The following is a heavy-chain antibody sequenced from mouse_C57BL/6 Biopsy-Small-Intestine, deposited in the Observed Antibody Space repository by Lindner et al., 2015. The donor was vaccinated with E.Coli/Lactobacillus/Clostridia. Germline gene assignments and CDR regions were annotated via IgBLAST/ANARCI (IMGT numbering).Heavy chain of an antibody. Sequence: SVKVSCKASGYTLSDYYIHWVRQAPGQGPEWMGWMNPKRGYTNYAQRFRGRVTMTRDMSITTAFMELTGLRSDDTAIYYCARYPYFYDNTGYVKYYYYGMDVWGQGTTVTVSS. J-gene: IGHJ1*01. V-gene: IGHV1-84*02. CDR3: ARYPYFYDNTGYVKYYYYGMDV. CDR1: GYTLSDYY. CDR2: MNPKRGYT. D-gene: IGHD1-1*02.